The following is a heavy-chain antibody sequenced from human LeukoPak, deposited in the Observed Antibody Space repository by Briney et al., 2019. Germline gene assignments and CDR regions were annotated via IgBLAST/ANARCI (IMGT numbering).Heavy chain of an antibody. D-gene: IGHD2-2*01. Sequence: GASVKVSCKASGYTFTDYYLHWARQAPGQGFKWMGWINPNSGDTNYAQKFQGRVTMTRDTSISTAHMEMSRLRSDDTAVYYCARANFLYCSSTTCLFDYWGQGTLVTVSS. J-gene: IGHJ4*02. CDR1: GYTFTDYY. V-gene: IGHV1-2*02. CDR2: INPNSGDT. CDR3: ARANFLYCSSTTCLFDY.